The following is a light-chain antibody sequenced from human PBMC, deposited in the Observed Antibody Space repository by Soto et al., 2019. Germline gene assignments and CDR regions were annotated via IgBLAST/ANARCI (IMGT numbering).Light chain of an antibody. CDR1: NSNIGNNY. V-gene: IGLV1-51*02. J-gene: IGLJ3*02. CDR3: GTWDSSLSAWV. CDR2: ENN. Sequence: QSVLTQPPSVSAAPGQKVTISCSGSNSNIGNNYVSWYQQLPGTAPKLLIYENNKRPSGIPDRFSGSKSGTSATLGTTGLQTGDEADYYCGTWDSSLSAWVFGGGTKVTVL.